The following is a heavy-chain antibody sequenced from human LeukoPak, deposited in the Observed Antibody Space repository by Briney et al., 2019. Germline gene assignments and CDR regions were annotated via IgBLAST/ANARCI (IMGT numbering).Heavy chain of an antibody. V-gene: IGHV1-18*01. J-gene: IGHJ5*02. CDR3: ARGNYDILTARGSASLNNWFDP. D-gene: IGHD3-9*01. CDR1: GYTFTSYG. Sequence: ASVKVSCKASGYTFTSYGISWVRQAPGQGLEWMGWISAYNGNTNYAQKLQGRVTMTTDTSTSTAYMELSSLRSDDTAVYYCARGNYDILTARGSASLNNWFDPWGQGTLVTVSS. CDR2: ISAYNGNT.